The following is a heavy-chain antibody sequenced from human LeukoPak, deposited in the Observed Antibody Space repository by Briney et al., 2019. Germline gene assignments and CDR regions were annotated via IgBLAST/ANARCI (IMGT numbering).Heavy chain of an antibody. D-gene: IGHD6-13*01. CDR3: ARDLKISSSWYGIDY. V-gene: IGHV4-59*01. CDR2: IYYSGST. CDR1: GGSISSYY. Sequence: SETLSLTCTVSGGSISSYYWSWIRQPPGKGLERIGYIYYSGSTNYNPSLKSRVTISVDTSKNQFSLKLSSVTAADAAVYYCARDLKISSSWYGIDYWGQGTLVTVSS. J-gene: IGHJ4*02.